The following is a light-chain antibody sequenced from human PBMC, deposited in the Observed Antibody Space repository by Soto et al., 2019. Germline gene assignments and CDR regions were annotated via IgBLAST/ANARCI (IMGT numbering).Light chain of an antibody. CDR1: QDISNY. J-gene: IGKJ4*01. CDR3: QQSYNALT. V-gene: IGKV1-39*01. CDR2: TAS. Sequence: DIQMTQSPSSLSASVGDRFTITCQASQDISNYLNWYQQKPGKAPKLLIYTASNLQSGVPSRFSGSGSGTDFTLTISSLQPEDFATYYCQQSYNALTFGGGTKVDIK.